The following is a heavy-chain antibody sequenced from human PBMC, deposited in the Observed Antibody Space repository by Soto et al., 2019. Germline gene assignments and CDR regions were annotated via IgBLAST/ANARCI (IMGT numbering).Heavy chain of an antibody. D-gene: IGHD3-9*01. CDR2: IRGDGGQT. Sequence: GGSLRLSCTASGFTFTSYGMGWVRQAPGKGLQWVSTIRGDGGQTHYTDSVKGRFSISRDNSKNTAYLQMDSLRAEDTAMYFCARDVGLDSDDFFAYWGQGTQVTVSS. CDR1: GFTFTSYG. V-gene: IGHV3-23*01. J-gene: IGHJ4*02. CDR3: ARDVGLDSDDFFAY.